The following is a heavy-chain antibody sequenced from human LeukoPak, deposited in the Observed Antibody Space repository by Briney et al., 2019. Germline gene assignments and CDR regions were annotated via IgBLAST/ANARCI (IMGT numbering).Heavy chain of an antibody. Sequence: GGSLRLSCAASGFTFDDYAMRWVRQAPGKGLVWVSRINPDGTTTSYADSVKGRFTISRDNARDTVYLQMNSLRAEDTAVYYCARVSIGWYSFDYWGQGALVTVSS. V-gene: IGHV3-74*01. CDR2: INPDGTTT. CDR3: ARVSIGWYSFDY. CDR1: GFTFDDYA. J-gene: IGHJ4*02. D-gene: IGHD6-19*01.